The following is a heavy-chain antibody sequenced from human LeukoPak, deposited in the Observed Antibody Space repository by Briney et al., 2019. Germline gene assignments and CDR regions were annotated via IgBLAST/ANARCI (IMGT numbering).Heavy chain of an antibody. CDR3: ASQRIQLWPPVVY. D-gene: IGHD5-18*01. J-gene: IGHJ4*02. V-gene: IGHV3-21*01. CDR1: GFTFSSYS. Sequence: PGGSLRLSCAASGFTFSSYSMNWVRQAPGKGLEWVSSISSSSSYIYYADSVKGRFTISRDNAKNSLYPQMNSLRAEDTAVYYCASQRIQLWPPVVYWGQGTLVTVSS. CDR2: ISSSSSYI.